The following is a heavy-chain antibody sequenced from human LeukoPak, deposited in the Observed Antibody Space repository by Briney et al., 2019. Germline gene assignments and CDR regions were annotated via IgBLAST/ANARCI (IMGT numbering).Heavy chain of an antibody. CDR1: GGSISSSSYY. J-gene: IGHJ4*02. CDR3: ARIKPKQQLVSY. CDR2: IYYSGST. D-gene: IGHD6-13*01. Sequence: PSETLSLTCTVSGGSISSSSYYWGWIRQPPGKGLEWIGSIYYSGSTYYNPSLKSRVTISVDTSKNQFSLKLSSVTAADTAVYYCARIKPKQQLVSYWGQGTLVTVSS. V-gene: IGHV4-39*01.